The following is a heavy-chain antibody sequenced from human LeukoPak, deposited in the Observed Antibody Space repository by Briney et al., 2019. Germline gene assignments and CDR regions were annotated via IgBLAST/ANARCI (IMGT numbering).Heavy chain of an antibody. CDR3: ARPGPNYYDGEDAFDI. CDR2: IIPIFGTA. J-gene: IGHJ3*02. V-gene: IGHV1-69*01. Sequence: SVKVSCKASGGTFSSYAISWVRQAPGQGLEWMGGIIPIFGTANYAQKFQGRVTITADESTGTAYMELSSLRSEDTAVYYCARPGPNYYDGEDAFDIWGQGTMVTVSS. D-gene: IGHD3-22*01. CDR1: GGTFSSYA.